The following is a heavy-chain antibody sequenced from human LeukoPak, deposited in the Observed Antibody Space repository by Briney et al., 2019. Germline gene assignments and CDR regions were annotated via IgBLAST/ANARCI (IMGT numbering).Heavy chain of an antibody. CDR1: GFTFSSYA. Sequence: GRSLRLSCAASGFTFSSYAMHWVRQAPGKGLEWVAVISYDGSNKYYADSVKGRFTISRDNSKNTLYLQMNSLRAEDTAVYYCARGRHYQPLLYPSDYWGQGTLVTVSS. CDR3: ARGRHYQPLLYPSDY. J-gene: IGHJ4*02. D-gene: IGHD2-2*02. V-gene: IGHV3-30-3*01. CDR2: ISYDGSNK.